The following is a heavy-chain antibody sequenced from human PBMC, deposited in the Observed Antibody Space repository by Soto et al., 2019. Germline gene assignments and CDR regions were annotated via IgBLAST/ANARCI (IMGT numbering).Heavy chain of an antibody. Sequence: SETLSLTCTVSGGSIRTSYWSWIRQPPGKGLEWIGYIYYSGSTNYNPSLQSRVTISVDTSKNQFSLKLSSVTAADTAVYYCARGHSSGYYNYFDYWGQGTLVTVSS. CDR2: IYYSGST. CDR3: ARGHSSGYYNYFDY. J-gene: IGHJ4*02. V-gene: IGHV4-59*12. D-gene: IGHD3-22*01. CDR1: GGSIRTSY.